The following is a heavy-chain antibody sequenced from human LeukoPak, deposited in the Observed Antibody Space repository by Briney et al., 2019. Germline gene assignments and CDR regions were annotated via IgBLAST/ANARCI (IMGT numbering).Heavy chain of an antibody. CDR2: INPNSGGT. D-gene: IGHD6-13*01. J-gene: IGHJ4*02. CDR1: GYTFTGYY. Sequence: ASVKVSCKASGYTFTGYYMHWVRQAPGQGLEWMVWINPNSGGTNYAQKFQGRVTMSRDTSISTAYMELSRLRSDDTAVYYCAREGGYRYQDYFDYWGQGTLVTVSS. V-gene: IGHV1-2*02. CDR3: AREGGYRYQDYFDY.